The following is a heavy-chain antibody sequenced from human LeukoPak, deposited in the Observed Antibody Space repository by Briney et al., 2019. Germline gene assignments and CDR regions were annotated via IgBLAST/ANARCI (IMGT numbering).Heavy chain of an antibody. Sequence: GASVKVSCKASGYTFTSYGISWVRQAPGQGLEWMGWISAYNGNTNYAQKLQGRVTMTTDTSTSTACMELRSLRSDDTAVYYCARVSYSNYAFDYWGQGTLVTVSS. V-gene: IGHV1-18*01. D-gene: IGHD4-11*01. J-gene: IGHJ4*02. CDR1: GYTFTSYG. CDR2: ISAYNGNT. CDR3: ARVSYSNYAFDY.